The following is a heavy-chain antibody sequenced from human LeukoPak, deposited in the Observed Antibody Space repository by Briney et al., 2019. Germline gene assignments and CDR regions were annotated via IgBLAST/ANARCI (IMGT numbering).Heavy chain of an antibody. CDR2: INPNGGGT. D-gene: IGHD3-22*01. V-gene: IGHV1-2*02. CDR1: GYTFTDYY. Sequence: ASVKVSCKVSGYTFTDYYMHWVRQAPGQGLEWMGWINPNGGGTNYAQKFQGRVTMTRDTSFNTGYMELSSLRSDDTAVYYCARRYHYDTSAYYYGFNHRGQGTLVTVSS. CDR3: ARRYHYDTSAYYYGFNH. J-gene: IGHJ4*02.